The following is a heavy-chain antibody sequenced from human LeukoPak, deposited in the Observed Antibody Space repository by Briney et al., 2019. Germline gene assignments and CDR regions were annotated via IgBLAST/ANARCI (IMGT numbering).Heavy chain of an antibody. J-gene: IGHJ4*02. Sequence: PGGPLRLSCAASGFACQCYWMAWVRQAPGKGLEWVAHMKEDGTEEYYLDSVRGRFTISKNDAKSSLFLQMNSLTAEDTALYYCVRGGWELDFWGQGTLVTVSS. V-gene: IGHV3-7*01. CDR2: MKEDGTEE. CDR3: VRGGWELDF. CDR1: GFACQCYW. D-gene: IGHD1-26*01.